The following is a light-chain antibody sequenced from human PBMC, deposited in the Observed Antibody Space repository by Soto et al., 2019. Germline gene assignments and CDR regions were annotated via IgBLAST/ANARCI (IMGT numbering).Light chain of an antibody. CDR1: QSVSSY. J-gene: IGKJ4*01. V-gene: IGKV3-11*01. CDR2: DAS. CDR3: QKRSNWLLT. Sequence: EIVLTQSPATLSLSPGERATLSCRASQSVSSYLAWYQQKPGQAPRLLIYDASNRATGIPARFSGSGSGTDFTLTISSLGPEDFAVYYCQKRSNWLLTFGGGTKVDIK.